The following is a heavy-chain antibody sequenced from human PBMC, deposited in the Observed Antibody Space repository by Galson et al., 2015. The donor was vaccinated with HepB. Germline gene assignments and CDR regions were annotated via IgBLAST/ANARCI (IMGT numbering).Heavy chain of an antibody. CDR1: GGPISSDGYF. Sequence: LSLTCTVSGGPISSDGYFWSWIRQRPGEGLEWIGYIHYSGITHYNPSLKGRLTLSLDASKNQFSLNLSYVIAADTAVYYCAGTIYSSSARYYHYGLDVWGQGTTVTVSS. D-gene: IGHD6-6*01. V-gene: IGHV4-31*03. J-gene: IGHJ6*02. CDR3: AGTIYSSSARYYHYGLDV. CDR2: IHYSGIT.